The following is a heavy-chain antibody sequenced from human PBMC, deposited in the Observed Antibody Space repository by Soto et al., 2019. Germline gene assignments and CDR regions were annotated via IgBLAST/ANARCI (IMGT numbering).Heavy chain of an antibody. J-gene: IGHJ4*02. Sequence: SETLSLTCTVSGGSISSYYWSWIRQPPGKGLEWIGYIYYSGSTNYNPPLKSRVTISVDTSKNQFSLKLSSVTAADTAVYYCARGEYCGGDCYVGGSLDYWGQGTLVTVSS. V-gene: IGHV4-59*01. CDR3: ARGEYCGGDCYVGGSLDY. D-gene: IGHD2-21*02. CDR1: GGSISSYY. CDR2: IYYSGST.